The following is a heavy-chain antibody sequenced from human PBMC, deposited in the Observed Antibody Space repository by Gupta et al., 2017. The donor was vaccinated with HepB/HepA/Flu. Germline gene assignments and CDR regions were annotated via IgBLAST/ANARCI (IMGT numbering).Heavy chain of an antibody. CDR1: GFTFSYHY. CDR3: ARDMSN. CDR2: TRNKANSDTT. Sequence: EVQLVDSGGGLVQPGGSLRLSCAASGFTFSYHYMDWVRQAPGKVLEWIGRTRNKANSDTTEYAASVKGRFTISRDDSTNSLYLQMNSLKTEETAGYYCARDMSNWCQGTMVTVYS. V-gene: IGHV3-72*01. D-gene: IGHD3-10*02. J-gene: IGHJ4*02.